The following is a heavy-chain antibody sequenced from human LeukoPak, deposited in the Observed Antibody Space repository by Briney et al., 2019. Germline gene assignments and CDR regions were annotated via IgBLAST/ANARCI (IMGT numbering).Heavy chain of an antibody. V-gene: IGHV4-39*02. D-gene: IGHD2-15*01. Sequence: PSETLSLTCTVSGGSISSSYYYWGWIRQPPGKGLKGIVNIYYSGSTYYNQYLKSRITISVATTQNYFMLQISSVTAADTAVYYCAGSSHMPRIFPLNWFDPWGQGTLVTVSS. CDR1: GGSISSSYYY. CDR3: AGSSHMPRIFPLNWFDP. J-gene: IGHJ5*02. CDR2: IYYSGST.